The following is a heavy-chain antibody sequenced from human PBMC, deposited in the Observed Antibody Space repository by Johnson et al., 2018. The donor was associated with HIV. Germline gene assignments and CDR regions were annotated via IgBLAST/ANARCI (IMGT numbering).Heavy chain of an antibody. D-gene: IGHD3-10*01. V-gene: IGHV3-49*04. CDR1: GFCFTTYA. J-gene: IGHJ3*02. CDR2: LRSQVYGGTV. CDR3: TRVPTYYYGSGSKDNDAFDI. Sequence: VLLVASLRLACEASGFCFTTYALTWVRQAPGKGLQWVGFLRSQVYGGTVEYAASVTGRFIITSDDSETVAFLQMTSLKTEDTGVYYCTRVPTYYYGSGSKDNDAFDIWGQGTMVTVSS.